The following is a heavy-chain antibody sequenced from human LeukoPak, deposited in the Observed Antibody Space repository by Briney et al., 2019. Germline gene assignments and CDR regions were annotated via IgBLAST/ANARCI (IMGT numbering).Heavy chain of an antibody. V-gene: IGHV4-39*07. CDR1: GGSISSGSFY. CDR2: IYYSGST. Sequence: PSETLSLTCTVSGGSISSGSFYWGWIRQPPGKGLEWIGSIYYSGSTNYNPSLKSRVTISVDTSKNQFSLKLNSVTAADTAIYYCARLKPPRSWFDPWGQGTLVIVSS. CDR3: ARLKPPRSWFDP. J-gene: IGHJ5*02.